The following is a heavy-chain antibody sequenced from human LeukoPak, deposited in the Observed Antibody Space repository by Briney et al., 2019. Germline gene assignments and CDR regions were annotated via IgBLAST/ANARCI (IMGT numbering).Heavy chain of an antibody. J-gene: IGHJ4*01. Sequence: SETLSLTCAVSGDSFHSYYWSWIRQPPGKGLEWIGYITYSGNTDCNPSLKSRVTVSLDTSKNHFSLNLASVTAADTAVYYCARGRYPGSGRFDCCGHGTLVTVSS. CDR3: ARGRYPGSGRFDC. D-gene: IGHD6-19*01. CDR1: GDSFHSYY. CDR2: ITYSGNT. V-gene: IGHV4-59*01.